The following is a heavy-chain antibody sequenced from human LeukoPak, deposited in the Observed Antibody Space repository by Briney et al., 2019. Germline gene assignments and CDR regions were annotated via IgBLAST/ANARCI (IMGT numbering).Heavy chain of an antibody. CDR2: TNPNSGHT. Sequence: ASVKVSCKASGYTFTSYYMHWVRQATGQGLEWMGWTNPNSGHTGYAQKFQGRVTMTRNTSISTAYMELSSLRSEDTAVYYCARGDYYGKRWFDPWGQGTLVTVSS. D-gene: IGHD3-10*01. J-gene: IGHJ5*02. CDR1: GYTFTSYY. CDR3: ARGDYYGKRWFDP. V-gene: IGHV1-8*02.